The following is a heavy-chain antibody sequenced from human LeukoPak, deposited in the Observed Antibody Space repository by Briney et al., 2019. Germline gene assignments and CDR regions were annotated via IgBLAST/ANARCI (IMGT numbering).Heavy chain of an antibody. CDR2: IYYSGST. CDR3: ARARDGHINNWFDP. V-gene: IGHV4-59*01. D-gene: IGHD5-24*01. CDR1: GGSINSYY. J-gene: IGHJ5*02. Sequence: PSETLSLTCTVCGGSINSYYWSWIRQPPGKGLEWIGYIYYSGSTNYNPSLKGRVTISVDTSKNQFSLKMSSVTAADTAVYYCARARDGHINNWFDPWGQGTLVTVSS.